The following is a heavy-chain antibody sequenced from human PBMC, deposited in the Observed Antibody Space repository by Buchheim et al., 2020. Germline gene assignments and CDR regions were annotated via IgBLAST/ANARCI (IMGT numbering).Heavy chain of an antibody. Sequence: EVQLVESGGGLVQPGGSLRLSCAASGLTFSSSWMTWVRQAPGKGLEWVAKIKYDGSEKYYVASVEGRFIISRDNAKNSLHLQMNSLRVEDTAVYYCATARFWGQGTL. CDR2: IKYDGSEK. V-gene: IGHV3-7*01. J-gene: IGHJ4*02. CDR3: ATARF. CDR1: GLTFSSSW.